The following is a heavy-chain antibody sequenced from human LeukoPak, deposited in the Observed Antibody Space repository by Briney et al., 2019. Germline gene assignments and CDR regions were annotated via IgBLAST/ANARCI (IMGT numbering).Heavy chain of an antibody. J-gene: IGHJ3*02. Sequence: PGRCLRLSCAASGFTFSSYWMSWVRQAPGKGLEWVANINQDGSEKYYVDSVKGRFTISRDNAKNSLYLQMNSLRAEDTAVYYCARPIAAAGSVFDIWGQGTMVSVSS. D-gene: IGHD6-13*01. V-gene: IGHV3-7*01. CDR2: INQDGSEK. CDR1: GFTFSSYW. CDR3: ARPIAAAGSVFDI.